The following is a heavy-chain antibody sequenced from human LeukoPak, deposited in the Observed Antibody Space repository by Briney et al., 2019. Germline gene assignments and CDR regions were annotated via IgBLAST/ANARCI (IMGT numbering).Heavy chain of an antibody. CDR2: ISSNGGST. CDR3: ARGEYYYDSSGYYY. J-gene: IGHJ4*02. D-gene: IGHD3-22*01. V-gene: IGHV3-64*01. CDR1: GFTFSSYA. Sequence: GGSLRLSCVASGFTFSSYAMHWVRQAPGKGLEYVSAISSNGGSTYYANSVKGRFTISRDNSKNTLYLQMGSLRAEDMAVYYCARGEYYYDSSGYYYWGQGTLVTVSS.